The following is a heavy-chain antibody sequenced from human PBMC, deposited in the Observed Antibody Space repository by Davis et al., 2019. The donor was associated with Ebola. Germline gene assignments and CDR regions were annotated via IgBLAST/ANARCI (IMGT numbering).Heavy chain of an antibody. Sequence: ASVKVSCKASGYTFKNSAISWVRQAPGQGLEWMGWISAYNGNTAYAQILQGRVTMTTDTSTGTAYMELRSLRSDDTAVYFCARTSIVGTTTTASDIWGKGATVTVSS. J-gene: IGHJ6*03. V-gene: IGHV1-18*01. D-gene: IGHD1-26*01. CDR3: ARTSIVGTTTTASDI. CDR1: GYTFKNSA. CDR2: ISAYNGNT.